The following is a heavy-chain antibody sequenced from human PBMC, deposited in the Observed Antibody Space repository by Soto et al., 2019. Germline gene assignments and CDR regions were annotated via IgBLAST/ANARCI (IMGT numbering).Heavy chain of an antibody. J-gene: IGHJ3*02. V-gene: IGHV3-30*18. D-gene: IGHD5-18*01. CDR1: GFTFRTYG. CDR3: AKGGGYSYGTNDAFDI. CDR2: ISDDGSNK. Sequence: QMQLVESGGGVVQPGRSLRLSCAASGFTFRTYGMHWVRQAPGKGLEWVAVISDDGSNKYNIDSVEGRFTISRDNSKNTLNLQMNSLRTEDTAVYYCAKGGGYSYGTNDAFDIWGQGKMVTVSS.